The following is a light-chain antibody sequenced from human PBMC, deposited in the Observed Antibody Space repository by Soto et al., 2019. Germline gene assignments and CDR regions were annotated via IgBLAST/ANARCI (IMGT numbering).Light chain of an antibody. CDR1: SSNIGAGYD. CDR3: QSYDISLSVVV. Sequence: QAVVTQPPSVSGAPGQRVTISCTGSSSNIGAGYDVHWYQQFPGTAPKLLIYVNSNRPSGVPDRFSGSKSGTSASLAITGLQAEDEAYYYCQSYDISLSVVVFGGGTKLTVL. V-gene: IGLV1-40*01. J-gene: IGLJ2*01. CDR2: VNS.